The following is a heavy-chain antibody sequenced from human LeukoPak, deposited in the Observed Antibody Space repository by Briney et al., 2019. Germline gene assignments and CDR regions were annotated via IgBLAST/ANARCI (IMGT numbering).Heavy chain of an antibody. D-gene: IGHD5-18*01. V-gene: IGHV3-30*18. Sequence: PGGSLRLSCAASGFTFSSYAMHWVRQSLGKGLEWVAVMSYDGFNKYYADSVKGRFTISRDHSKNTLYLQMNRLRGEDTAVYYGAKTKGYSYGYCFDYWGQGTLVTV. CDR1: GFTFSSYA. CDR2: MSYDGFNK. J-gene: IGHJ4*02. CDR3: AKTKGYSYGYCFDY.